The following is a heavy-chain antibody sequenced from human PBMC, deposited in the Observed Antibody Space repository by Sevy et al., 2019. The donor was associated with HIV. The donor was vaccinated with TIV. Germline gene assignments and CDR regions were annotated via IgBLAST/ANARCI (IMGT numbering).Heavy chain of an antibody. CDR3: ATEYSYDY. J-gene: IGHJ4*02. D-gene: IGHD4-4*01. Sequence: ASVKVSCKASGHTFSDYYIQWVRQAPGQGLEWMGWINSNSGAISYAQKFQGRVTMTSATSISTVYMELSRLRSDDTAVYYCATEYSYDYWGQGTLVTVSS. CDR2: INSNSGAI. V-gene: IGHV1-2*02. CDR1: GHTFSDYY.